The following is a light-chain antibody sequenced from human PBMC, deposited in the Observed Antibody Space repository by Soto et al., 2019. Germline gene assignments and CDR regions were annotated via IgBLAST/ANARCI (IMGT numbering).Light chain of an antibody. V-gene: IGKV3-11*01. Sequence: EIVLTQSPATLSVSPGERATLSCRASQSINSHLVWYQQKPGQAPRLLIYDASNRATGIPARFSGSGSGTDFTLTISRLEPEDVAVYYCQQRPRGPLTFGGGKTVEIK. CDR3: QQRPRGPLT. CDR1: QSINSH. CDR2: DAS. J-gene: IGKJ4*01.